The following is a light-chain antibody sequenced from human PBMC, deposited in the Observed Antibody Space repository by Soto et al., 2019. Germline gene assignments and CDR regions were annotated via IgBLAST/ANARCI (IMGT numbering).Light chain of an antibody. Sequence: QAVVTQPASVSGSPGQSITISCIGTRSDVGSYNLVSWYQQHPGKAPKVLIYEVSERPSGVSNRFSGSKSGNTASLTISGLQAEDEAEYYCCSYAGSRTHVLFGGGTKLTVL. CDR3: CSYAGSRTHVL. CDR1: RSDVGSYNL. J-gene: IGLJ2*01. V-gene: IGLV2-23*02. CDR2: EVS.